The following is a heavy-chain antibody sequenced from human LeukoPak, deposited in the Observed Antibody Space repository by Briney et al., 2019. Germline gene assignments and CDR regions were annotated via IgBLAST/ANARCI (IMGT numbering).Heavy chain of an antibody. J-gene: IGHJ4*02. V-gene: IGHV3-30-3*01. Sequence: PGGSLRLSCAASGFTFSSYSMHWVRQAPGKGLEWVAVISYDGNNKYYADSVKGRFTISRDNSKNTLYLQMNSLRPEDTAVYYCARGDFWSGSDYWGQGTLVTVSS. CDR1: GFTFSSYS. CDR3: ARGDFWSGSDY. D-gene: IGHD3-3*01. CDR2: ISYDGNNK.